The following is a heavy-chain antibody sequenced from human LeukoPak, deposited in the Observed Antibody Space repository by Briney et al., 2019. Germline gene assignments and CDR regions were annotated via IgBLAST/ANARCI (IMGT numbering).Heavy chain of an antibody. CDR1: GGSIRNYY. CDR3: ARGGSGWHYFDY. Sequence: PSETLSLTCTVSGGSIRNYYWTWIRQSAGKGLEWIGRIHISGNTDFNPSLKSRVTMSVDMSKNQFSLNLSSVTAADTAVYYCARGGSGWHYFDYWGQGSLVTVSS. J-gene: IGHJ4*02. D-gene: IGHD6-19*01. V-gene: IGHV4-4*07. CDR2: IHISGNT.